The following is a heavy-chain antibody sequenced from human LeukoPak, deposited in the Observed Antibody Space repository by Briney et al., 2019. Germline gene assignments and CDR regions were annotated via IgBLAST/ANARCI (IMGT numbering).Heavy chain of an antibody. Sequence: SETLSLTCTVSGGSISSYYWSWIRQPPGKGLEWIGYIYYSGSTNYNPSLKSRVTISVDTSKNQFSLKLSSVTAADTAVYYCARETAAGWFDPWGQGTLVTVSS. CDR2: IYYSGST. CDR1: GGSISSYY. CDR3: ARETAAGWFDP. V-gene: IGHV4-59*01. J-gene: IGHJ5*02. D-gene: IGHD6-13*01.